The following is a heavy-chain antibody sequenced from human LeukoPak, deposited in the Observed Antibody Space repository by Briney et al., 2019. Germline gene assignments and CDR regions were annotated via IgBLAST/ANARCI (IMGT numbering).Heavy chain of an antibody. V-gene: IGHV4-39*01. J-gene: IGHJ5*02. CDR2: IYYSGST. CDR1: GGSISSSSYY. Sequence: SETLSLTCTVSGGSISSSSYYWGWIRQPPGKGLEWIGSIYYSGSTYYNPSLKSRVTISVDTSKNQFSLKLSSVTAADTAVYYCARGTEEANWFDPWGQGTLVTVSS. CDR3: ARGTEEANWFDP. D-gene: IGHD1-1*01.